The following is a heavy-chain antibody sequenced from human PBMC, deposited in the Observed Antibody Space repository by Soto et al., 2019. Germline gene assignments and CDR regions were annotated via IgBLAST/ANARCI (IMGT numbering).Heavy chain of an antibody. J-gene: IGHJ6*02. CDR2: TYYRSKWYN. CDR3: ARGMIAVAGKPGRGNYYYYGMDV. D-gene: IGHD6-19*01. V-gene: IGHV6-1*01. CDR1: GDSVSSNLAS. Sequence: PSQTLSLTCVISGDSVSSNLASWSWIRQSPSRGLEWLGRTYYRSKWYNDYAVSVKSRITINPDTSKNQFSLQLNSVTPEDTAVYYCARGMIAVAGKPGRGNYYYYGMDVWGQGTTVTVSS.